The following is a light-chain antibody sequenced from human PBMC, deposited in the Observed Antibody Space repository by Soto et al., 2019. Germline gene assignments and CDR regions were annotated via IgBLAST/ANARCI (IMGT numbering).Light chain of an antibody. J-gene: IGKJ1*01. Sequence: DIQMTQFPSTLSAFVGDRVTITSRASQSISTSLAWYQQKPGKAPKLLIYLASSLESGVPARFSGSGSATEFTLSISSLQPDDFATYYCQQYHSYSRTFGQGTKVEIK. V-gene: IGKV1-5*03. CDR3: QQYHSYSRT. CDR2: LAS. CDR1: QSISTS.